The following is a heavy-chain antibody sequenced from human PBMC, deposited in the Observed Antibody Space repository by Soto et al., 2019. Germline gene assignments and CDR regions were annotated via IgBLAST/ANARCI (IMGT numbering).Heavy chain of an antibody. D-gene: IGHD6-19*01. J-gene: IGHJ4*02. CDR3: AIGPRMWLAGGGY. V-gene: IGHV4-34*01. Sequence: ASETLSLTCAVYGGSFSGYYWSWIRQPPGKGLEWLGEINHSGITDYNPSLKSRITISIDTSKKQFSLKLNSVTAAETAVYYCAIGPRMWLAGGGYWGQGTQVTVSS. CDR2: INHSGIT. CDR1: GGSFSGYY.